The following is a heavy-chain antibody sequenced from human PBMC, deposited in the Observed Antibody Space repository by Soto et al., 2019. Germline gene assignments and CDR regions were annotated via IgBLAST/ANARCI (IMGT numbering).Heavy chain of an antibody. CDR1: VDPFASFG. CDR3: ARDQESITDRSLQY. V-gene: IGHV1-18*01. Sequence: SVKVACNASVDPFASFGFSWVRQAPGQGLEWLGWISAYNGNTHYAQKVRDRVTLTTDTSTKTAYMDLRSLTSDDTAVYYCARDQESITDRSLQYWGQGTRVTVSS. CDR2: ISAYNGNT. D-gene: IGHD5-12*01. J-gene: IGHJ4*02.